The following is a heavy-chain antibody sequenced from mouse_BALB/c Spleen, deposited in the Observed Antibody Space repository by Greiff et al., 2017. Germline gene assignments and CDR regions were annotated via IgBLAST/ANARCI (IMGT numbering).Heavy chain of an antibody. CDR1: GFTFSSFG. CDR2: ISSGSSTI. D-gene: IGHD2-4*01. Sequence: EVQLQESGGGLVQPGGSRKLSCAASGFTFSSFGMHWVRQAPEKGLEWVAYISSGSSTIYYADTVKGRFTISRDNPKNTLFLQMTSLRSEDTAMYYCARSSYDYIYYAMDYWGQGTSVTVSS. V-gene: IGHV5-17*02. J-gene: IGHJ4*01. CDR3: ARSSYDYIYYAMDY.